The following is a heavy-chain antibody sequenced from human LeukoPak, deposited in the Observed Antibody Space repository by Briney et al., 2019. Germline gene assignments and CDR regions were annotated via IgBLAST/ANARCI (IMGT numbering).Heavy chain of an antibody. Sequence: GGSLRLSCAASGFTFSSHAMSWVRQAPGKRLEWVSVISGSGDSTYYADSVKGRFTISRDNSKNTLYLQINSLRAEDTAVYYCAKGYYYDSSGYDLPVHTKFSSFDYWGQGTLVTVSS. D-gene: IGHD3-22*01. CDR1: GFTFSSHA. V-gene: IGHV3-23*01. J-gene: IGHJ4*02. CDR3: AKGYYYDSSGYDLPVHTKFSSFDY. CDR2: ISGSGDST.